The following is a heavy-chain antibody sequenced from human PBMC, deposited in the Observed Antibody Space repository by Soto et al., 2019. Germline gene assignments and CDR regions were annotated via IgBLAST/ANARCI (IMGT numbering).Heavy chain of an antibody. D-gene: IGHD4-17*01. CDR1: GGSISSYY. CDR3: ARRYGASFDY. J-gene: IGHJ4*02. CDR2: IYYSGRT. Sequence: QVQLQESGPGLVKPSETLSLTCTVSGGSISSYYWSWIRQPPGKGLEWIGYIYYSGRTNDNPSLTSRVTISVDTSKNQFALTLSSVTAADTAVYYCARRYGASFDYWGQGTLVTVSS. V-gene: IGHV4-59*01.